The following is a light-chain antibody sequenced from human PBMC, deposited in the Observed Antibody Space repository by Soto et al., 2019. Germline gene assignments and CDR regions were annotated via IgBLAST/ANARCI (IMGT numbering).Light chain of an antibody. CDR1: QCVGSTS. Sequence: IVLTQSPGTLSLSPGERATLSCRASQCVGSTSLAWYLQKPGQAPRLLIYGASSRATGIPDRFSGSGSGTDFTLTISRLEPEDFAVYYCQQYGRSPYTFGQGTKLEIK. CDR3: QQYGRSPYT. CDR2: GAS. J-gene: IGKJ2*01. V-gene: IGKV3-20*01.